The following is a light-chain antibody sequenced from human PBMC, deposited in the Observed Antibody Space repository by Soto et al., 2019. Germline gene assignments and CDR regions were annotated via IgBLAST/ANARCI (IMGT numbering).Light chain of an antibody. J-gene: IGLJ3*02. CDR3: SSYTISNTGV. Sequence: QSVLTQPASVSGSPGQSITISCAGTSADVGANNYVSWYQQHPGKAPKLMIYDVTNRPSGVSDRFSGSKSANTASLTISGLQAEDEADYYCSSYTISNTGVFGGGTKLTVL. CDR2: DVT. CDR1: SADVGANNY. V-gene: IGLV2-14*03.